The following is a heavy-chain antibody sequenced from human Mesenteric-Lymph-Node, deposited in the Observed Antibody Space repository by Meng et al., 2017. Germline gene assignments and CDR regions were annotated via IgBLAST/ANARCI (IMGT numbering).Heavy chain of an antibody. CDR2: SGRA. D-gene: IGHD3-10*01. CDR1: DSRISSHL. CDR3: ARSLHYYGCLGS. V-gene: IGHV4-39*01. Sequence: LLLPGSGAGVVYPWETSRLTLSISDSRISSHLWGWRRQPPGKGLEWSGDSGRANYNPSLKSRTTISVDTSKNQFLLKLSSVTAADTAVYYCARSLHYYGCLGSWSQGTLVTVSS. J-gene: IGHJ4*02.